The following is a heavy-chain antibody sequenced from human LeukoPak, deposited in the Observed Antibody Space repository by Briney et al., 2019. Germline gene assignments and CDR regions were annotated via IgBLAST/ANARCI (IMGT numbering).Heavy chain of an antibody. J-gene: IGHJ4*02. CDR3: ARDRESHYPNLLPLGYFDY. Sequence: GGSLRLSCAASGFTFSRYWMSWVRQAPGKGLEWVANIKQDGSEKYYVDSVKGRFTISRDNAKNSLYLQMNSLRAEDTAVYYCARDRESHYPNLLPLGYFDYWGQGTLVTVSS. CDR1: GFTFSRYW. D-gene: IGHD3-16*01. V-gene: IGHV3-7*01. CDR2: IKQDGSEK.